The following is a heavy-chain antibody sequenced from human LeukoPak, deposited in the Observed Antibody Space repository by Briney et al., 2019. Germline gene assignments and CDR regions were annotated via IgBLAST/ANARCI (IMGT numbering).Heavy chain of an antibody. CDR2: INHSGST. J-gene: IGHJ6*02. V-gene: IGHV4-34*01. Sequence: SETLSLTCAVYGGSFSGYYWSWIRQPPGKGLEWIGEINHSGSTNYNPSLKSRVTISIATSRNQFSLKLSSVTAADTAVYYCALRRYYYYGMDVWGQGTTVTVSS. CDR3: ALRRYYYYGMDV. CDR1: GGSFSGYY.